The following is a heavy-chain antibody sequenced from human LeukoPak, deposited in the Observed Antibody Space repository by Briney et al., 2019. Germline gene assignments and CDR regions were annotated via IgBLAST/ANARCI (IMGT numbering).Heavy chain of an antibody. V-gene: IGHV1-18*01. CDR2: ISAYNGNT. Sequence: ASVKVSCKASGYTFTSYGISWVRQAPGQGLEWMGWISAYNGNTNYAQKFQGRVTMTRDTSTSTVYMELSSLRSEDTAVYYCAREGDGYNGWFDPWGQGTLVTVSS. CDR1: GYTFTSYG. D-gene: IGHD5-24*01. J-gene: IGHJ5*02. CDR3: AREGDGYNGWFDP.